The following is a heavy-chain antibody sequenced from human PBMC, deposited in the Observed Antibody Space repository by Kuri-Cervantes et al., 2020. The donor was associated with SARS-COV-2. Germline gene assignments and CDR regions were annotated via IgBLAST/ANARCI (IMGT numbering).Heavy chain of an antibody. Sequence: SETLSLTCTVSGGSISSYYWSWIRQPAGKGLERIGYIYYSGSTYYNPSLKSRVTISVDTSKNQFSLKLSSVTAADTAVYYCARGLVSSYNWFDPWGQGTLVTVSS. CDR2: IYYSGST. V-gene: IGHV4-59*06. CDR1: GGSISSYY. J-gene: IGHJ5*02. D-gene: IGHD6-13*01. CDR3: ARGLVSSYNWFDP.